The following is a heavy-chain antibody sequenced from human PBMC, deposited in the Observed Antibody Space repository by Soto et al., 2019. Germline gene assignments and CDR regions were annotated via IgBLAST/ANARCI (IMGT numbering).Heavy chain of an antibody. V-gene: IGHV3-30*18. Sequence: QVQLVESGGGVVQPGRSLRLSCAASGFTFSSYGMHWVRQAPGKGLEWVAVISYDGSNKYYADSMKGRFTISRDNSKNTLYLQMNSLRAEDTAVYYCAKAVMYYYAYWGQGTLVTVSS. D-gene: IGHD3-10*01. CDR1: GFTFSSYG. J-gene: IGHJ4*02. CDR2: ISYDGSNK. CDR3: AKAVMYYYAY.